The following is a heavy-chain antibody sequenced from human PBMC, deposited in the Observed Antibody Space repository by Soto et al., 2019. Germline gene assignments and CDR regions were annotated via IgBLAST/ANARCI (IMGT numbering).Heavy chain of an antibody. Sequence: GGSLRLSCAASGFTLSSYAMHRVRQAPGKGLEWVAVISYDGSNKYYADSVKGRFTISRDNSKNTLYLQMNSLRAEDTAVYYCARVYRSDFWSGYYIGMDVWGQGTTVTVSS. V-gene: IGHV3-30-3*01. J-gene: IGHJ6*02. D-gene: IGHD3-3*01. CDR3: ARVYRSDFWSGYYIGMDV. CDR2: ISYDGSNK. CDR1: GFTLSSYA.